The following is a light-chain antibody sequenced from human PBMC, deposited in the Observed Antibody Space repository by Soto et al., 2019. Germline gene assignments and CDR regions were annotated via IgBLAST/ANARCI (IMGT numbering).Light chain of an antibody. Sequence: QSALTQPRSVSGSPGQSVTISCTGTSSDVDDYNFVSWYQQHPGTAPKLMIYDVTKRPSGVPGRFSGSRSGNTASLTISGLQAEDEADYYCISYTSGSTLYVFGSGTKVTVL. CDR3: ISYTSGSTLYV. V-gene: IGLV2-11*01. CDR2: DVT. J-gene: IGLJ1*01. CDR1: SSDVDDYNF.